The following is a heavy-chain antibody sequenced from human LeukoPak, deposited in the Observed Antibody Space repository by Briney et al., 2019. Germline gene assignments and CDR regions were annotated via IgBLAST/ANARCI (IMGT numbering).Heavy chain of an antibody. J-gene: IGHJ4*02. D-gene: IGHD2-21*01. CDR3: TRVILWVDPFDY. V-gene: IGHV3-73*01. Sequence: GGSLRLSCAASGFTFSGSAMHWVRQASGKVLELVGRIRSKANSYATAYAASVKGRFTISRDDSKNTAYLQMNSLKTEDTAVYYCTRVILWVDPFDYWGQGTLVTVSS. CDR1: GFTFSGSA. CDR2: IRSKANSYAT.